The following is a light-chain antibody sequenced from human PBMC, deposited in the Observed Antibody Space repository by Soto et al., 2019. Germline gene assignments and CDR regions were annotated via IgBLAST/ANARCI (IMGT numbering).Light chain of an antibody. Sequence: QSVLTQPASVSGSPGQSITISCTGTSSDIGGYNSVSWYQQHPGTAPKLVIYEVTNRPSGVSNRFSGSKSGNTASLTISGLQAEDEADYYCSSFTSSSALGLFGGGTQLTVL. J-gene: IGLJ2*01. CDR3: SSFTSSSALGL. CDR1: SSDIGGYNS. V-gene: IGLV2-14*01. CDR2: EVT.